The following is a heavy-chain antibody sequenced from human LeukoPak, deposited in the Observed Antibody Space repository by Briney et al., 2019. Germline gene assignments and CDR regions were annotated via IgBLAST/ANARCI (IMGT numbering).Heavy chain of an antibody. J-gene: IGHJ6*02. CDR1: GFTFSSYS. V-gene: IGHV3-48*04. Sequence: GGALRLSCAAPGFTFSSYSMAWGRQAPGKGLGGGLYISSSSTIYYADSVKGRFTISRDNAKNSLYLQMNSLRAEDTAVYYCARSLDSSGYSIYYYYYGMDVWGQGTTVTVSS. CDR2: ISSSSTI. D-gene: IGHD3-22*01. CDR3: ARSLDSSGYSIYYYYYGMDV.